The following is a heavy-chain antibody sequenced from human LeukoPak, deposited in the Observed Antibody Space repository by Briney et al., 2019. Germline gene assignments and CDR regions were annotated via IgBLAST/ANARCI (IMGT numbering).Heavy chain of an antibody. CDR2: IYSGGST. Sequence: PGGSLRLSCAASGFTVSSNYMSWVRQAPGKGLEWVSVIYSGGSTYYADSVKGRFTISRDNSKNTLYLQMNSLRAEDTAVYYCANSSTRGPGNYWGQGTLVTVSS. V-gene: IGHV3-66*01. CDR1: GFTVSSNY. J-gene: IGHJ4*02. CDR3: ANSSTRGPGNY. D-gene: IGHD1-26*01.